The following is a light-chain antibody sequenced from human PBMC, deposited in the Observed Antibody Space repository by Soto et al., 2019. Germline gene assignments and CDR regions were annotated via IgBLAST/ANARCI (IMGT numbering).Light chain of an antibody. V-gene: IGKV3-11*01. CDR3: QQRSDWQVT. CDR2: DAS. CDR1: QSVSNY. Sequence: EIVLTQSPVTLSLSPGERATLSCRASQSVSNYLAWYQQKPGQAPRLLMYDASNRAKGIPARFSGSGSGTDLTLTISNLEAEDFALYFCQQRSDWQVTFGGGTKVEIK. J-gene: IGKJ4*01.